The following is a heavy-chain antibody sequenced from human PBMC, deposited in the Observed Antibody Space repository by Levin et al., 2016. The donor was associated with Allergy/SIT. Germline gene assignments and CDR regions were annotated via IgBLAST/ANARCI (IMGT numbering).Heavy chain of an antibody. CDR2: ISGSGRST. J-gene: IGHJ3*02. CDR3: AKGGLLDAFDI. Sequence: VRQMPGKGLEWVSSISGSGRSTYYADSGKGRFTISRDNSNSTLYLQMNSLRAEDTGLYYCAKGGLLDAFDIWGQGTMVTVSS. D-gene: IGHD2-21*01. V-gene: IGHV3-23*01.